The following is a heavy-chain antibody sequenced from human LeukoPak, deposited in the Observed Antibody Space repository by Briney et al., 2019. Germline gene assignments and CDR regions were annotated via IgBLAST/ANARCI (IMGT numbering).Heavy chain of an antibody. V-gene: IGHV4-59*06. CDR1: GGSISNYY. D-gene: IGHD3-22*01. CDR3: AGYYYDSSGHSNWFDP. CDR2: IYYSGST. Sequence: SETLSLTCTVSGGSISNYYWSWIRQHPGKGLEWIGYIYYSGSTYYNPSLKSRVTISVDTSKNQFSLKLSSVTAADTAVYYCAGYYYDSSGHSNWFDPWGQGTLVTVSS. J-gene: IGHJ5*02.